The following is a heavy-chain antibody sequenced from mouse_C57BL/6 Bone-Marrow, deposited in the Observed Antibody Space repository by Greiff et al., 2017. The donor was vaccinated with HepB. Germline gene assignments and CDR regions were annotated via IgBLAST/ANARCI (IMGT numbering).Heavy chain of an antibody. J-gene: IGHJ1*03. CDR3: AREKAYYGSRYWYFDV. CDR1: GYTFTSYW. CDR2: IDPNSGGT. D-gene: IGHD1-1*02. V-gene: IGHV1-72*01. Sequence: QVQLKQSGAELVKPGASVKLSCKASGYTFTSYWMHWVKQRPGRGLEWIGRIDPNSGGTKYNEKFKSKATLTVDKPSSTAYMQLSSLTSEDSAVYYCAREKAYYGSRYWYFDVWGTGTTVTVS.